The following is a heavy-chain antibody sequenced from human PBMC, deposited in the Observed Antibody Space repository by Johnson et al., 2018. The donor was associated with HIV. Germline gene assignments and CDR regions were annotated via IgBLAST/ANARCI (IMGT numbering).Heavy chain of an antibody. D-gene: IGHD3-22*01. CDR2: ISSSGSTI. V-gene: IGHV3-48*04. CDR3: ARPGYYDSSGLDAFDI. J-gene: IGHJ3*02. Sequence: VQLVESGGGLVQPGGSLRLSCAASGFTFSSYAMSWVRQAPGKGLEWVSYISSSGSTIYYADSVKGRFTISRDNAKNSLYLQMNSLRAEDTAVYYCARPGYYDSSGLDAFDIWGQGTMVTVSS. CDR1: GFTFSSYA.